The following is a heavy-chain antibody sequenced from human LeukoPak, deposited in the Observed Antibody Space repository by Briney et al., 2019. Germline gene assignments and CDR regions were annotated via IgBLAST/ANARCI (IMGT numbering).Heavy chain of an antibody. CDR2: INHSGST. Sequence: SETLSLTCAVYGGSFTDYYWTWIRQPPGKGLEWIGEINHSGSTNYSPSLNSRVTISVDTSKNQFSLKMTSVTAADTAIYYCARSGVGTTSGHYYYMDVWGKGTTVIVSS. V-gene: IGHV4-34*01. CDR3: ARSGVGTTSGHYYYMDV. D-gene: IGHD1-1*01. CDR1: GGSFTDYY. J-gene: IGHJ6*03.